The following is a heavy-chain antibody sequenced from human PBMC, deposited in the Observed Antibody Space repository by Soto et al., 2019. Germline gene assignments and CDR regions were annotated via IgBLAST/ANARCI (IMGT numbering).Heavy chain of an antibody. D-gene: IGHD3-22*01. V-gene: IGHV1-18*04. CDR2: VSPYNGNA. J-gene: IGHJ4*02. Sequence: ASVKVSCQTSGYTFLNYAIRLLLQTPGQGLEWMGWVSPYNGNANYTQKFQGRVTMTTDTSTATAHMELTSLRSDDTAMYYCARGISLIMAAPGYWGQGTLVTVSS. CDR1: GYTFLNYA. CDR3: ARGISLIMAAPGY.